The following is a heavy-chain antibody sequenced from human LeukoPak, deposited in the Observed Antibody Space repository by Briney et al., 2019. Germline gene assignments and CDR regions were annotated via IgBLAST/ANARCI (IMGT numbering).Heavy chain of an antibody. J-gene: IGHJ4*02. D-gene: IGHD5-12*01. CDR2: IWYDGSQK. V-gene: IGHV3-33*07. CDR1: GFTFNRFA. Sequence: GGSLRLSCAASGFTFNRFAINWVREAPGKGLEWVAIIWYDGSQKHYGDSVKGRFTVSRDNSKNTVYLQIHSLRAEDTAMYYCARDESGYEINYLRYWGQGTPVIVSS. CDR3: ARDESGYEINYLRY.